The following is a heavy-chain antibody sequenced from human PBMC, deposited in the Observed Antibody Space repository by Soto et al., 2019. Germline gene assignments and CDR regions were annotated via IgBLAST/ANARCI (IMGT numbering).Heavy chain of an antibody. CDR2: INPSGGST. Sequence: KGLEWMGIINPSGGSTSYAQKFQGRVTMTRDTSTSTVYMELSSLRSEDTAVYYCARELWFGELSYYYGMDVWGQGTTVTVSS. V-gene: IGHV1-46*01. CDR3: ARELWFGELSYYYGMDV. J-gene: IGHJ6*02. D-gene: IGHD3-10*01.